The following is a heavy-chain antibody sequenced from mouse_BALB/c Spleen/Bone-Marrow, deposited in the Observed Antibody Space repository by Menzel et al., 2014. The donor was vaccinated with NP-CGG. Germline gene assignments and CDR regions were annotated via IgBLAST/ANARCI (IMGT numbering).Heavy chain of an antibody. CDR2: ISYSGST. Sequence: EVKLMESGPSLVKPSQTLSLTCSVTGDSITSGYWNWVRKFPGNQLEYMGYISYSGSTYYNPSLKSRISITRDTSKNQYYLQMNSVTTEDTATYYCARYKGYYDHDGDYFDYWGQGTTLTVSS. CDR3: ARYKGYYDHDGDYFDY. CDR1: GDSITSGY. J-gene: IGHJ2*01. V-gene: IGHV3-8*02. D-gene: IGHD2-4*01.